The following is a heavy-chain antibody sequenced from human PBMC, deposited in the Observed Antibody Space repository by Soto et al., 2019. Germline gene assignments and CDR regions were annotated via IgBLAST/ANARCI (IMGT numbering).Heavy chain of an antibody. CDR2: ISGSGGST. CDR3: GKDSKSRIAAAGRVDY. Sequence: EVQLLESGGGLVQPGGSLRLSCAASGFTFSSYAMSWVRQTPGKGLEWGSAISGSGGSTYYADSVKGRFTISRDNYKNTLYLQRNSLRADDTAVYYCGKDSKSRIAAAGRVDYWGQGTLATVSS. J-gene: IGHJ4*02. V-gene: IGHV3-23*01. CDR1: GFTFSSYA. D-gene: IGHD6-13*01.